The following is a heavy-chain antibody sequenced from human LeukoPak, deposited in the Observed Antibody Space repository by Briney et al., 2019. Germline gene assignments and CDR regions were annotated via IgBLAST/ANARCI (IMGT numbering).Heavy chain of an antibody. D-gene: IGHD4-17*01. V-gene: IGHV3-66*01. CDR2: LYSGGST. Sequence: GGSLRLSCAASGFTVSSNYMSWVRQAPGKGLEWVSVLYSGGSTYYADSVKGRFTISRDNSKNTLYLQMNSLRAEDTAVYYCARDNDYGGSYFDYWGQGTLVTASS. CDR3: ARDNDYGGSYFDY. J-gene: IGHJ4*02. CDR1: GFTVSSNY.